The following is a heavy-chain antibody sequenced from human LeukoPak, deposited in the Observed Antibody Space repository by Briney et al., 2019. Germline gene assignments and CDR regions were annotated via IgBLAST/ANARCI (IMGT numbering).Heavy chain of an antibody. CDR2: IQQDGSAK. V-gene: IGHV3-7*01. Sequence: GGSLRLSCAASGFTFSSYWVSWVRQAPGKGLEWVANIQQDGSAKKYVDSVKGRFTISRDNAKNSLFLQMNSLRVEDTAIYYCTRVPYGDYWSSDYWGQGTLVTVSS. CDR1: GFTFSSYW. J-gene: IGHJ4*02. D-gene: IGHD4-17*01. CDR3: TRVPYGDYWSSDY.